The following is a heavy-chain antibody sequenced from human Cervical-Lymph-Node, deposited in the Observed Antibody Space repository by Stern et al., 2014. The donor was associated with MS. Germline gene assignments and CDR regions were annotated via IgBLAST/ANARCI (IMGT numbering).Heavy chain of an antibody. Sequence: QVTLRESGPALVKPTQTLTLTCTFSGFSLSTSGLCVGWIRQPPGKALEWLGLVDWADDKYYSPSLETRLTISKDTSENQVVLTLANMDPVDTATYYCARIRFYSNSSGYYPWAFDIWGQGTMVTVSS. V-gene: IGHV2-70*01. J-gene: IGHJ3*02. D-gene: IGHD3-22*01. CDR1: GFSLSTSGLC. CDR3: ARIRFYSNSSGYYPWAFDI. CDR2: VDWADDK.